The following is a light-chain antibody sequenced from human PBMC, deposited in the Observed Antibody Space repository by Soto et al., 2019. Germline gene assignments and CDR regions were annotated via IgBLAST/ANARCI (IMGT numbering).Light chain of an antibody. CDR1: QSISNN. Sequence: ETVMTQSPATLSVSPGDIATLSCRASQSISNNLAWYQQKNGQAPRLIMFGTYTRVNGVAERFSGSGSGTEFTIIISSMQYEDFVVYYCQQYNNWHRATFGGGTKVDIK. J-gene: IGKJ4*01. V-gene: IGKV3-15*01. CDR2: GTY. CDR3: QQYNNWHRAT.